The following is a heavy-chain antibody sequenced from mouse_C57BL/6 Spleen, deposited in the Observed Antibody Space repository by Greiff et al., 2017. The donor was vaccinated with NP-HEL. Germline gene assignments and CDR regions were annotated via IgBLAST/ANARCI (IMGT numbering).Heavy chain of an antibody. CDR2: IDPSDSYT. V-gene: IGHV1-69*01. D-gene: IGHD1-1*01. CDR3: ARYYGSTYYYAMDY. CDR1: GYTFTSYW. Sequence: QVQLQQPGAELVMPGASVKLSCKASGYTFTSYWMHWVKQRPGQGLELIGEIDPSDSYTNYNQKFKGKSTLTVDKSSSTAYMQLSSLTSEDSAVYYCARYYGSTYYYAMDYWGQGTSVTVSS. J-gene: IGHJ4*01.